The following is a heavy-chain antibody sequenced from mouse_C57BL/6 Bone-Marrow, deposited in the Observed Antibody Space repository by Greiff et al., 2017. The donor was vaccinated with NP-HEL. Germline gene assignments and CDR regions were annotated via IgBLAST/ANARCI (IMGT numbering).Heavy chain of an antibody. V-gene: IGHV6-3*01. CDR3: TGRQLRLQAMDY. J-gene: IGHJ4*01. D-gene: IGHD3-2*02. CDR1: GFTFSNYW. Sequence: EVKLEESGGGLVQPGGSMKLSCVASGFTFSNYWMNWVRQSPEKGLEWVAQIRLKSDNYATHYAESVKGRFTISRDDSKSSVYLQMNNLRAEDTGIYYCTGRQLRLQAMDYWGQGTSVTVSS. CDR2: IRLKSDNYAT.